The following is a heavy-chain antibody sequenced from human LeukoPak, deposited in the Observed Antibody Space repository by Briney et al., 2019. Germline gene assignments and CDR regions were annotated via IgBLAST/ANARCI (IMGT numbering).Heavy chain of an antibody. CDR3: ARDCSGGSCYFLDYYYYMDV. D-gene: IGHD2-15*01. J-gene: IGHJ6*03. V-gene: IGHV1-18*01. CDR2: ISAYNGNT. Sequence: ASVKVSCKASGYTFTSYGISWVRQAPGQGLEWMGWISAYNGNTNYAQKLQGRVTMTTDTSTSTAYMELRSLRSDDTAVYYCARDCSGGSCYFLDYYYYMDVWDKGTTVTVSS. CDR1: GYTFTSYG.